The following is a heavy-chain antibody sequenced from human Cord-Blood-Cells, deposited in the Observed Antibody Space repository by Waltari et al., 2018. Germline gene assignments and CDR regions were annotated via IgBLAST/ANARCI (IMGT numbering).Heavy chain of an antibody. Sequence: QVQLQQWGAGLLKPSETLSLTCAVYGGSFSGYYWSWIRQPPGKGLEWIGEINHSGSTNSNPSLKSRVTISVDTSKNQFSLKLSSVTAADTAVYYCARHHQTTCFDYWGQGTLVTVSS. CDR3: ARHHQTTCFDY. D-gene: IGHD4-17*01. V-gene: IGHV4-34*01. CDR1: GGSFSGYY. CDR2: INHSGST. J-gene: IGHJ4*02.